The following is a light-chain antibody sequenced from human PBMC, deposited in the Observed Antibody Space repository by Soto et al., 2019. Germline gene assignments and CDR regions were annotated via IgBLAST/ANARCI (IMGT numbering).Light chain of an antibody. CDR2: GAS. CDR1: QSVSSN. CDR3: QQYNNWTTLT. Sequence: EIVMTQSPATLSVSPGERATLSCRASQSVSSNLAWYQQKPGQAPMLLIYGASTRATGIPARFSGSGSGTEFTLTIRSLQSEDFAVYYCQQYNNWTTLTFGGGTKVEIK. V-gene: IGKV3-15*01. J-gene: IGKJ4*01.